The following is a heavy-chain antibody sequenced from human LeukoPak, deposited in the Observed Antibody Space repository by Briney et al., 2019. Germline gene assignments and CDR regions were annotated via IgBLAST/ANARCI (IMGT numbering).Heavy chain of an antibody. CDR1: GYTFTDYY. Sequence: ASVKVSCKASGYTFTDYYLHCVRQAPGQGLEWMGWINPRSGGTNYAQKFRGRVTMTRDTSISTAYMELSRLRSDDTAVYYCAALRGYPGWGQGTPVTVSS. J-gene: IGHJ4*02. CDR2: INPRSGGT. CDR3: AALRGYPG. V-gene: IGHV1-2*02. D-gene: IGHD5-12*01.